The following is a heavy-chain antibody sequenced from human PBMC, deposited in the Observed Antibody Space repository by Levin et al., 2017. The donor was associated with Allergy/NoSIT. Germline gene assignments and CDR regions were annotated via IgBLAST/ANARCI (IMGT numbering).Heavy chain of an antibody. CDR1: GGSISSSSYY. D-gene: IGHD6-13*01. Sequence: SQTLSLTCTVSGGSISSSSYYWGWIRQPPGKGLEWIGSIYYGGSTYYNPSLKSRVTISIDTSKNQFSLKLSSVTAADTAVYYCATPGIVEAGTEYFQHWGQGTLVTVSS. CDR3: ATPGIVEAGTEYFQH. CDR2: IYYGGST. V-gene: IGHV4-39*01. J-gene: IGHJ1*01.